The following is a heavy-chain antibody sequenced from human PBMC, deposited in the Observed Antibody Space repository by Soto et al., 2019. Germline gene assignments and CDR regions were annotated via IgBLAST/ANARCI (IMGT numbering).Heavy chain of an antibody. J-gene: IGHJ4*02. CDR1: GDSVSSNSVA. V-gene: IGHV6-1*01. Sequence: PSQTLSLTCAISGDSVSSNSVAWNWIRQSPSRGLEWLGRTYYRSKWYNDYAVSVKSRITINPDTSKNQFSLQLNSVTPEDTAVYYCARGPLLWFGELFAGLQFDXWGQGTLVTVSS. CDR2: TYYRSKWYN. CDR3: ARGPLLWFGELFAGLQFDX. D-gene: IGHD3-10*01.